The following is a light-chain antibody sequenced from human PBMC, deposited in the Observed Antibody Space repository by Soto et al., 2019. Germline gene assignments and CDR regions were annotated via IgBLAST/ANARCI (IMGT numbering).Light chain of an antibody. V-gene: IGKV1-5*03. Sequence: DIQMTQSPSTMSASVGDSVTITFRANQSIYTWLAGYQHKPGKAPQFLIYMASSLESGVPSRFSGSGSGTEFTLTISSLQPDDFATYYCQQYNSYPWPFGQGTKVDNK. J-gene: IGKJ1*01. CDR3: QQYNSYPWP. CDR2: MAS. CDR1: QSIYTW.